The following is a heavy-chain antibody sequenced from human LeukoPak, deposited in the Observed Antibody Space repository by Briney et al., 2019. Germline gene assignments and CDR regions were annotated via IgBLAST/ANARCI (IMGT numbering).Heavy chain of an antibody. CDR2: ISGSGGST. CDR1: GFTFSSYA. CDR3: ARSAYYYDTGGYGALDY. V-gene: IGHV3-23*01. D-gene: IGHD3-22*01. J-gene: IGHJ4*02. Sequence: GGSLRLSCAASGFTFSSYAMSWVRQAPGKGLEWVSAISGSGGSTYYADSMKGRFTISRDNSKNSLYLQMNSLRADDTAIYYCARSAYYYDTGGYGALDYWGQGTLVTVSS.